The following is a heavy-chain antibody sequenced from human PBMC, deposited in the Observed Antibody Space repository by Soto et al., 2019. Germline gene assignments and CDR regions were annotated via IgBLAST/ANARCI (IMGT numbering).Heavy chain of an antibody. CDR1: GFTFTSSA. D-gene: IGHD3-22*01. Sequence: SVKVSCKASGFTFTSSAVQWVRQARGQRLEWIGWIVVGSGNTNYAQKFQERVTITRDMSTSTAYMELSSLRSEDTAVYYCAADVPSASWYYDSSGYYGRNFDYWGQGTLVTVSS. V-gene: IGHV1-58*01. J-gene: IGHJ4*02. CDR3: AADVPSASWYYDSSGYYGRNFDY. CDR2: IVVGSGNT.